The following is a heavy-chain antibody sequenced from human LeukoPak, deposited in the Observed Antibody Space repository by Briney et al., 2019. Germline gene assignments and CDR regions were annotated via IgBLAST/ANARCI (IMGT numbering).Heavy chain of an antibody. CDR1: GFIVSSNY. V-gene: IGHV3-53*01. CDR3: ARVPILTGYTRTYHFDY. J-gene: IGHJ4*02. D-gene: IGHD3-9*01. CDR2: IYSGGST. Sequence: GGSLRLSCAASGFIVSSNYMSWVRQAPGKGLEWVSVIYSGGSTYYADSVKGRFTISRDNSKNTLYLQMNSLRAEDTAVYYCARVPILTGYTRTYHFDYWGQGTLVTVSS.